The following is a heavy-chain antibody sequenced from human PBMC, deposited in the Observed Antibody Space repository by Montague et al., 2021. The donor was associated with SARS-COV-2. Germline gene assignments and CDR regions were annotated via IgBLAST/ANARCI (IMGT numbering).Heavy chain of an antibody. Sequence: SETLYLTCTVSGGSISSYYWSWIRQPPGKGLEWIGYIYYSGSTNXNPSLKSRVTISVDTSKNQFSLKLGSVTAADTAVYYCARHGKTRIAMIVVDIGYFDYWGQGTLVTVSS. D-gene: IGHD3-22*01. CDR1: GGSISSYY. CDR3: ARHGKTRIAMIVVDIGYFDY. CDR2: IYYSGST. J-gene: IGHJ4*02. V-gene: IGHV4-59*08.